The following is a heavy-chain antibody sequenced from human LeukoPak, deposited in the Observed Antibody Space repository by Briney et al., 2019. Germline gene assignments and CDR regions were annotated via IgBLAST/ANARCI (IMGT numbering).Heavy chain of an antibody. CDR3: ARRNGYCSGGSCYSLSAFDI. Sequence: SQTLSLTCAVSGGSISSGGYSWSWIRQPPGKGLEWIGYIYYSGSTYYNPSLKSRVTMSVDTSKNQFSLKLSSVTAVDTAVYYCARRNGYCSGGSCYSLSAFDIWGQGTMVTVSS. D-gene: IGHD2-15*01. CDR1: GGSISSGGYS. V-gene: IGHV4-30-2*01. J-gene: IGHJ3*02. CDR2: IYYSGST.